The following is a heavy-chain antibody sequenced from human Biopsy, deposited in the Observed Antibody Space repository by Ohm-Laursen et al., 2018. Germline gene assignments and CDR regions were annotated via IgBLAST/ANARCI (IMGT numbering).Heavy chain of an antibody. CDR3: VREPKTGTAEAWYFDL. V-gene: IGHV4-31*03. CDR1: GDSINSANYF. CDR2: ISHTGST. J-gene: IGHJ2*01. Sequence: TLSLTCSVSGDSINSANYFWAWIRQHPGKGLEWIGYISHTGSTHSNPSLKSRITISIDTSENHFSLKLRSVTATDTAVYYCVREPKTGTAEAWYFDLWGRGTQVTVSS. D-gene: IGHD3-9*01.